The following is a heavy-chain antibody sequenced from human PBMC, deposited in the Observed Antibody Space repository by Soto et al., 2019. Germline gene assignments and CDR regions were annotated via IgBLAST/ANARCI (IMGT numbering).Heavy chain of an antibody. CDR1: GCSIRSYY. CDR2: IYDIVYT. Sequence: ETLCLTCAVSGCSIRSYYWSWIPQPPGKGLKCIGYIYDIVYTNYNPTPKSRVTPSTDTSKNQLSLNKNSVTAANTAVYYCARENITIDAFDIWAQETRSTAS. V-gene: IGHV4-59*01. CDR3: ARENITIDAFDI. J-gene: IGHJ3*02. D-gene: IGHD1-20*01.